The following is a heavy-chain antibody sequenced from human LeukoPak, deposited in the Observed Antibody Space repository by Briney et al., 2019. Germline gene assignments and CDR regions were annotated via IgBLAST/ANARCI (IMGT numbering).Heavy chain of an antibody. CDR2: INPNSGGT. V-gene: IGHV1-2*02. CDR3: ARASSSGYYSYLFDY. J-gene: IGHJ4*02. Sequence: ASVKVSCKASGYTFTGYYMHWVRQAPGQGLEWMGWINPNSGGTNYAQKFQGRVTMTRDTSTSTVYMELSSPRSEDTAVYYCARASSSGYYSYLFDYWGQGTLVTVSS. CDR1: GYTFTGYY. D-gene: IGHD3-22*01.